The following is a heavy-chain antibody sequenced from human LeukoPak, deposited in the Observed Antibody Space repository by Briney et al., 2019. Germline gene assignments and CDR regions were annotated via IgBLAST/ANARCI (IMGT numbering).Heavy chain of an antibody. D-gene: IGHD3-9*01. CDR2: ISGSGGST. CDR3: AKLSLNFDWLLYL. Sequence: GGSLRLSCAASGFTFSSYWMSWVRQAPGKGLEWVSAISGSGGSTYYADSVKGRFTISRDNSKNTLYLQMNSLRAEDTAVYYCAKLSLNFDWLLYLWGQGTLVTVSS. CDR1: GFTFSSYW. J-gene: IGHJ4*02. V-gene: IGHV3-23*01.